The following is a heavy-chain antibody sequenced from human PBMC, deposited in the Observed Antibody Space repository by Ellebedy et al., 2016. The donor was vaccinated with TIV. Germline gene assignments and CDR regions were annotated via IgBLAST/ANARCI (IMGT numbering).Heavy chain of an antibody. Sequence: ASVKVSCKASGFTFTSYSFSWVRQAPGQGLEWMAWISAYTGDSNYAQKFQGRLTVTTDTSTNTAYMELRSLRSDDTAVYYCARDMVQGMVARYLWFDYWGQGTLVTVSS. CDR1: GFTFTSYS. D-gene: IGHD5-12*01. CDR2: ISAYTGDS. CDR3: ARDMVQGMVARYLWFDY. J-gene: IGHJ4*02. V-gene: IGHV1-18*04.